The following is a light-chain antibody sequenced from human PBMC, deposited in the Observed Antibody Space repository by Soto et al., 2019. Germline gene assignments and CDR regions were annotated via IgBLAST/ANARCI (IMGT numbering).Light chain of an antibody. J-gene: IGKJ1*01. Sequence: IKMTQSPSAVSASVGDRVTITCRASQGISNYLAWYQQKPGKVPKLLIYAASTLQSGVPSRFSGSGSGTDFTLTISSLQPEDVATYYCQKYNSAPWTFGQGTKVDIK. V-gene: IGKV1-27*01. CDR1: QGISNY. CDR3: QKYNSAPWT. CDR2: AAS.